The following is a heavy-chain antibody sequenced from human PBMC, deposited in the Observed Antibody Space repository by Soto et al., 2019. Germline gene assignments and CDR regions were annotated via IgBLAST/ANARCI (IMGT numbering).Heavy chain of an antibody. J-gene: IGHJ3*02. CDR1: GGTFSNYA. Sequence: QVQLVQSGAELKKPGSSVKVSCQASGGTFSNYAISWVRQAPGQGLEWMGKIIPIFGTTNYAQNFRGRVTITAHEHTTTAYMELSSLRSDDTALYYCARELPPAPGSFREDALNIWGQGTMITVSS. D-gene: IGHD6-13*01. CDR3: ARELPPAPGSFREDALNI. V-gene: IGHV1-69*15. CDR2: IIPIFGTT.